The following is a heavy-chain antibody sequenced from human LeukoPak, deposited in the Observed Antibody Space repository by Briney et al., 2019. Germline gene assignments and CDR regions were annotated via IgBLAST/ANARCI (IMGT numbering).Heavy chain of an antibody. CDR1: GFTFDDYA. D-gene: IGHD6-19*01. Sequence: PGRSLRLSCAASGFTFDDYAMHWVRQAPGKRLEWVSGISWNSGSIGYADSVKGRFTISRDNAKNSLYLQMNSLRAEDMALYYCAKGTGGYSSGGYFDYWGQGTLVPSPQ. CDR3: AKGTGGYSSGGYFDY. CDR2: ISWNSGSI. V-gene: IGHV3-9*03. J-gene: IGHJ4*02.